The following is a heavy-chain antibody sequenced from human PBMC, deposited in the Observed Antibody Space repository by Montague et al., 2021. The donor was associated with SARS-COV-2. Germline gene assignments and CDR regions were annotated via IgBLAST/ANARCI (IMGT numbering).Heavy chain of an antibody. CDR1: GFTFSSYA. J-gene: IGHJ4*02. CDR3: SRDRSWLKLGQLDY. Sequence: SLRLSCAASGFTFSSYAMHWVRQAPGKGLEWVAVISDDGSKTYYVDSVKGRFTISRDNSKNTLYLQMNSLRTEDTAVYYCSRDRSWLKLGQLDYWGQGTLVTVSS. CDR2: ISDDGSKT. V-gene: IGHV3-30*04. D-gene: IGHD3/OR15-3a*01.